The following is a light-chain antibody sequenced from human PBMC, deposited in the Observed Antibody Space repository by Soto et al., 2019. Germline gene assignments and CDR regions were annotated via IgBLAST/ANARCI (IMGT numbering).Light chain of an antibody. Sequence: QSALTQPRSVSGSPGQSVTISCTGTSSDVGSYNYDSWYQQHPGKAPKLMIYDVYKRPSGVPDRFSGSKSGNTASLTISGLQAEDEADYYCCSYAGSYTYVFGTGTKLTVL. CDR3: CSYAGSYTYV. CDR1: SSDVGSYNY. V-gene: IGLV2-11*01. CDR2: DVY. J-gene: IGLJ1*01.